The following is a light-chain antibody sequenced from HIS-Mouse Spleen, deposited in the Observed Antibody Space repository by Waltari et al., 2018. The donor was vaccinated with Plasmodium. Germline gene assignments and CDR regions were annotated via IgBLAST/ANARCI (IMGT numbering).Light chain of an antibody. CDR3: YSTDSSGNHRV. J-gene: IGLJ3*02. V-gene: IGLV3-10*01. CDR2: EDS. CDR1: ALPKKY. Sequence: SYELTKPPSVSVSPGQTARITCSGAALPKKYAYWYQQKSGQAPVLVIYEDSKRPSGIPERFSGSSSGTMATLTISGAQVEDEADYYCYSTDSSGNHRVFGGGTKLTVL.